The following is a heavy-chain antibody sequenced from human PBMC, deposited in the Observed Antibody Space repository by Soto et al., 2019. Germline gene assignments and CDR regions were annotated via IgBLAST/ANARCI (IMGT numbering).Heavy chain of an antibody. V-gene: IGHV1-69*06. D-gene: IGHD4-17*01. CDR1: GGTFSSYA. CDR2: IIPIFGTA. Sequence: GASVKVSCKASGGTFSSYAISWVRQAPGQGLEWMGGIIPIFGTANYAQKFQGRVTITADKSTSTAYMELSSLRSEDTAVYYCARGFYGGNSDYYGMDVWGQGTTVTVSS. J-gene: IGHJ6*02. CDR3: ARGFYGGNSDYYGMDV.